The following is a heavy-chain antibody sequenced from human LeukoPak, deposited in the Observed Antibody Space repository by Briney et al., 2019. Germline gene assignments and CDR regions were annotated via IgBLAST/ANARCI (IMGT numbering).Heavy chain of an antibody. CDR2: INHSGST. CDR3: AGQYCSSTSCYVDY. J-gene: IGHJ4*02. D-gene: IGHD2-2*01. Sequence: PSETLSLTCAVYGGSFSGYYWSWIRQPPGKGLEWIGEINHSGSTNYNPSLKSRVTISVDTSKNQFSLKLSSGTAADTAVYYCAGQYCSSTSCYVDYWGQGTLVTVSS. CDR1: GGSFSGYY. V-gene: IGHV4-34*01.